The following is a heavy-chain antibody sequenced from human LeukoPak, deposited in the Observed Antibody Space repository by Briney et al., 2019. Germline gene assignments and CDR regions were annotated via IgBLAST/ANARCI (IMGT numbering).Heavy chain of an antibody. CDR3: ARHPGNSSGLDY. CDR2: IYPGDPDT. V-gene: IGHV5-51*01. J-gene: IGHJ4*02. CDR1: GYSFTTYW. Sequence: GESLKISCKGSGYSFTTYWIGWVRQMPGKGLEWMGIIYPGDPDTRYRPSFQGQVTISADTSINTAYLQWSSLKASDTAIYYCARHPGNSSGLDYWGQGTLVTVSS. D-gene: IGHD6-19*01.